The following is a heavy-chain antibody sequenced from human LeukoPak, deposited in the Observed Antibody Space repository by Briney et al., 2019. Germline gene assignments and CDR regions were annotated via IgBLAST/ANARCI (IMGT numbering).Heavy chain of an antibody. Sequence: SETLSPTCTVSGDSISSSSSCWGWIRQPPGKGLERIGNIYHAGNTYYNPSLKSRVTISVDTSKNQFSLKLSSVTAADTAVYYCAKRIRSDWYFDFWGQGTLVTVSS. CDR3: AKRIRSDWYFDF. V-gene: IGHV4-39*01. D-gene: IGHD6-19*01. CDR1: GDSISSSSSC. CDR2: IYHAGNT. J-gene: IGHJ4*02.